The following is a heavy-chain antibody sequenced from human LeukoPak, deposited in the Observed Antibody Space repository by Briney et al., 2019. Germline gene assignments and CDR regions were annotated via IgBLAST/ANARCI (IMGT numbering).Heavy chain of an antibody. CDR3: ARLGGTYYYYFDY. CDR2: IKQAGSEK. Sequence: GGSLRLSCAASGFTFSGYWMSWVRQAPGKGLEWVANIKQAGSEKYYVDSVKGRFTISRDNAKNSLYLQMNSLRAEDTAVYYCARLGGTYYYYFDYWGQGTLVTVSS. V-gene: IGHV3-7*01. J-gene: IGHJ4*02. CDR1: GFTFSGYW. D-gene: IGHD3-22*01.